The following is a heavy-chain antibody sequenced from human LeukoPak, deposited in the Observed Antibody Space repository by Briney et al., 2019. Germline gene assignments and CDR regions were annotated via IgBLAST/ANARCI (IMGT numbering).Heavy chain of an antibody. CDR3: AREDTITIFGVVIYAFDI. CDR1: GGSISSYY. D-gene: IGHD3-3*01. J-gene: IGHJ3*02. Sequence: SETLPLTCTVSGGSISSYYWSWIRQPPGKGLEWIGYIYYSGSTNYNPSLKSRVTISVDTSKNQFSLKLSSVTAADTAVYYCAREDTITIFGVVIYAFDIWGQGTMVTVSS. CDR2: IYYSGST. V-gene: IGHV4-59*12.